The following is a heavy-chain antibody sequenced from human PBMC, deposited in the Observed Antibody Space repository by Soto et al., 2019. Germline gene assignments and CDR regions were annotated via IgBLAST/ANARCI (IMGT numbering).Heavy chain of an antibody. CDR3: ASNQAGTFFGLPTHFYHIDV. CDR2: TYYTGRT. D-gene: IGHD3-3*01. Sequence: QVQLQESGPGLLKPSETLSLTCTVSGGSVSDYYWSWIRQAPGKGLEWIGYTYYTGRTDFNPSLKCRIRMSVYTTKNQFSLDLTSVTAADTAVYYCASNQAGTFFGLPTHFYHIDVWGKGTTVTVS. V-gene: IGHV4-59*02. J-gene: IGHJ6*03. CDR1: GGSVSDYY.